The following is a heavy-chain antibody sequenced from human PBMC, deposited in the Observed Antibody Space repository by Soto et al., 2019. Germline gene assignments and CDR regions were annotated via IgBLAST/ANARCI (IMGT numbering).Heavy chain of an antibody. V-gene: IGHV3-11*01. CDR2: ISTSGSNI. CDR3: ARGLVSDYYDDYAFAG. CDR1: GFTLSHHY. D-gene: IGHD4-17*01. J-gene: IGHJ3*01. Sequence: GESLRLSCAASGFTLSHHYMSWIRQAPGKGLDWVSYISTSGSNIYYADSVKGRFTISRDSAKNSLYLEMNSLRADDTAVYYCARGLVSDYYDDYAFAGWGQGTMVTVSS.